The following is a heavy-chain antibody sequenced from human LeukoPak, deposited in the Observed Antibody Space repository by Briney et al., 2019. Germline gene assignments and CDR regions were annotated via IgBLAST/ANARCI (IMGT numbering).Heavy chain of an antibody. CDR1: GFIFSTYA. Sequence: GGSLRLSCAASGFIFSTYAMHWVRQAPGKGLEWVAVISYDGSNKFYADSVKGRFTISRDDSKNTLSLQMNSLRAEDTAVYYCASRGYSYGPPDYWGQGTLVTVSS. J-gene: IGHJ4*02. CDR3: ASRGYSYGPPDY. D-gene: IGHD5-18*01. V-gene: IGHV3-30-3*01. CDR2: ISYDGSNK.